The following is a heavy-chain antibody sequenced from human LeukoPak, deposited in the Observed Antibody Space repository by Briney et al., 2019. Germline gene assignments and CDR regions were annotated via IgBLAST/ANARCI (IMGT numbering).Heavy chain of an antibody. CDR3: ARDRSLGGNTRDAFDI. D-gene: IGHD2-15*01. Sequence: SETLSLTCTVSGGSISRYYWSWIRQHPGKGLEWIGYTYYSGSTYYNPSLKSRVTISVDTSKNQFSLKLSSVTAADTAVYYCARDRSLGGNTRDAFDIWGQGTMVTVSS. V-gene: IGHV4-59*06. J-gene: IGHJ3*02. CDR2: TYYSGST. CDR1: GGSISRYY.